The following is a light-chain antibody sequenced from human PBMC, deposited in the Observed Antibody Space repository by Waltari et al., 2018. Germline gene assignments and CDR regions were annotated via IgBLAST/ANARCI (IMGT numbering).Light chain of an antibody. CDR1: QSVLHTSNKNNY. Sequence: DIVMTQSPDSLAVFLGERATINCKSSQSVLHTSNKNNYLAWYQQKTGQPPKRLIYWASTRESGVPDRFSGSGSGTDFTLTISSLQAEDVAVYYCQQYYSPPQTFGQGTKVEIK. J-gene: IGKJ1*01. CDR2: WAS. CDR3: QQYYSPPQT. V-gene: IGKV4-1*01.